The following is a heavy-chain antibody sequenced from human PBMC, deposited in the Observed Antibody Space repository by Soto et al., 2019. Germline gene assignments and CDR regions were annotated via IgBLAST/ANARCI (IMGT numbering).Heavy chain of an antibody. J-gene: IGHJ4*02. CDR1: GYTFATHW. CDR2: IYPGDSDT. Sequence: GESLKISCKGSGYTFATHWIAWVRQMPGKGLEWMGIIYPGDSDTRYSPSFQGHVTISADKSISTAYLQWSSLKASDTAMYYCARVGGIAVAGPFDYWGQGTLVTVSS. V-gene: IGHV5-51*01. D-gene: IGHD6-19*01. CDR3: ARVGGIAVAGPFDY.